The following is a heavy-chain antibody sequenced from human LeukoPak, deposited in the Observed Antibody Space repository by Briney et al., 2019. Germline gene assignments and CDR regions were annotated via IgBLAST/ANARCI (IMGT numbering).Heavy chain of an antibody. V-gene: IGHV4-59*01. Sequence: SETLSLTCTVSGGSISSYYWSWIRQPPGKGLEWIEYIYYSGSTNYNPSLKRRVTISVDTSKNQFSLKLSSVTAADTAVYYCARSLYGATLGAFDIWGQGTMVTVSS. CDR3: ARSLYGATLGAFDI. CDR2: IYYSGST. CDR1: GGSISSYY. J-gene: IGHJ3*02. D-gene: IGHD1-26*01.